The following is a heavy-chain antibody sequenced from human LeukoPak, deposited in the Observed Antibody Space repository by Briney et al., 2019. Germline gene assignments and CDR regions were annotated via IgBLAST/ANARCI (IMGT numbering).Heavy chain of an antibody. CDR3: ARALGSGWVYFL. J-gene: IGHJ4*02. D-gene: IGHD3-10*01. CDR2: ISSSSGYI. V-gene: IGHV3-21*01. Sequence: PGGSLRLSCAASGFTFSSYSMNWVRQAPGKGLEWVSSISSSSGYIYYADSVKGRFTISRDNAKNSLYLQMNSLRVEDTAVYYCARALGSGWVYFLGGQGTLVTVSS. CDR1: GFTFSSYS.